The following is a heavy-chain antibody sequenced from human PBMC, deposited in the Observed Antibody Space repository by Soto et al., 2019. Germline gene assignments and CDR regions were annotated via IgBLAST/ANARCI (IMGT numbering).Heavy chain of an antibody. V-gene: IGHV2-5*02. CDR3: AHRPSVTTFGADAFDI. CDR2: IYLDDDK. J-gene: IGHJ3*02. Sequence: QITLKESGPALVKPTQTLTLTCTFSGFSLSTNGVGVGWIRQPPGKALEWLALIYLDDDKRYSSSLTSRLTITKDTSKNQVVFTMTNMDPVYTATYYCAHRPSVTTFGADAFDIWGQGTMVTVSS. CDR1: GFSLSTNGVG. D-gene: IGHD4-17*01.